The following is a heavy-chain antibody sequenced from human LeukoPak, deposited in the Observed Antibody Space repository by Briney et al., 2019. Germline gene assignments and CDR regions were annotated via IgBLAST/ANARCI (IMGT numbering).Heavy chain of an antibody. Sequence: GGSLRLSCASSGFTFSDYYISWIRQAPGKGLEWLSYISSNAISTHYADSVKGRFTISRDNAKNSLYLQMNSLRGEDTAVYYCARDFRDRSMPIDFWGQGTLVTVSS. CDR1: GFTFSDYY. J-gene: IGHJ4*02. D-gene: IGHD2/OR15-2a*01. CDR2: ISSNAIST. V-gene: IGHV3-11*01. CDR3: ARDFRDRSMPIDF.